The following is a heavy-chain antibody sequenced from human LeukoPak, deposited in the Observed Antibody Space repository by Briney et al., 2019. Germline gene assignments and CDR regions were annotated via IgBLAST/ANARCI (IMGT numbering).Heavy chain of an antibody. CDR2: ISAYNGNT. D-gene: IGHD4-23*01. V-gene: IGHV1-18*01. CDR1: GYTFTSYG. Sequence: WASEKVSCKASGYTFTSYGISWVRQAPGQGLEWMGWISAYNGNTNYAQKLQGRVTMTTDTSTSTAYMELRSLRSDDTAVYYCASDHDYGGTNWFDPWGQGTLVTVSS. CDR3: ASDHDYGGTNWFDP. J-gene: IGHJ5*02.